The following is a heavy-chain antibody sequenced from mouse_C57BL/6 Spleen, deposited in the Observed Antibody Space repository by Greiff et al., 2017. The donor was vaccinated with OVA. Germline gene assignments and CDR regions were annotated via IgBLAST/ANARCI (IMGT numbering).Heavy chain of an antibody. J-gene: IGHJ1*03. D-gene: IGHD6-5*01. V-gene: IGHV1-80*01. CDR3: ARSYLRYFDV. CDR2: IYPGDGDT. Sequence: VQLQQPGAELVKPGASVKISCKASGYAFSSYWMNWVKQRPGKGLEWIGQIYPGDGDTNYNGKFKGKATLTADKSSSTAYMQLSGLTSEDSAVYFCARSYLRYFDVWGTGTTVTVSS. CDR1: GYAFSSYW.